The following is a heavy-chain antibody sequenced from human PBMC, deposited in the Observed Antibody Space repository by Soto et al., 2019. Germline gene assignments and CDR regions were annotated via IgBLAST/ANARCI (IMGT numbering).Heavy chain of an antibody. J-gene: IGHJ4*02. Sequence: QVQLVESGGGVVQPGRSLRLSCAASGFTFSSYGMYWVRQAPGKGLEWVAVISYDGSNKYYADSVKGRFTISRDNSKNTLYLQMNSLRAEDTAVYYCAKDLAAAGTEDYWGQGTLVAVSS. V-gene: IGHV3-30*18. CDR1: GFTFSSYG. CDR3: AKDLAAAGTEDY. CDR2: ISYDGSNK. D-gene: IGHD6-13*01.